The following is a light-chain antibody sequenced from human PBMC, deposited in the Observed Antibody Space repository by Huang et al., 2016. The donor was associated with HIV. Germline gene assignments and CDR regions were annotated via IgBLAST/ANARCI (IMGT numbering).Light chain of an antibody. V-gene: IGKV6-21*02. J-gene: IGKJ4*01. Sequence: EIVLTQSPDFQSVTPKEKVTITCRASQSIGSSLHWLQQKTEQSPKIIIKYASQAMSGVPSRFSGSGSGTDFTLTINGLEAEDAATYYCHQSTVLPLTFGGGTKVEIK. CDR1: QSIGSS. CDR3: HQSTVLPLT. CDR2: YAS.